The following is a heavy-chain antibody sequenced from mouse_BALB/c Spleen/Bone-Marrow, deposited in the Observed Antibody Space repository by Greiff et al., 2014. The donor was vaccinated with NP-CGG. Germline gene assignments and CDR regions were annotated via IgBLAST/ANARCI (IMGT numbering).Heavy chain of an antibody. CDR1: GFNIKDTY. CDR3: ARRGDYYVAWSAY. CDR2: IDSVNGNT. V-gene: IGHV14-3*02. J-gene: IGHJ3*01. Sequence: EVKLQESGAELVKPGASVKLSCTASGFNIKDTYIHWVKQRPEQGLEWIGRIDSVNGNTKYDPKFQGKATITTDTSSNTAYLQLSSLTSEDTAVYYCARRGDYYVAWSAYWGQGTLVTVSA. D-gene: IGHD1-1*01.